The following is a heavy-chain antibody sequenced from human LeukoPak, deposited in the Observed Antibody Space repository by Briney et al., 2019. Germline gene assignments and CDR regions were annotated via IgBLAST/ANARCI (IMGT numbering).Heavy chain of an antibody. CDR3: ARDGGGDHYYFDY. Sequence: PSETLSLTCTVSGGSISSGDYYWSWIRQPPGKGLEWIGYIYYSGSTYYNPSLKSRVTISVDTSKNQFSLKLSSVTAADTAVYYCARDGGGDHYYFDYWGQGTLVTVSS. J-gene: IGHJ4*02. V-gene: IGHV4-30-4*01. D-gene: IGHD2-21*02. CDR2: IYYSGST. CDR1: GGSISSGDYY.